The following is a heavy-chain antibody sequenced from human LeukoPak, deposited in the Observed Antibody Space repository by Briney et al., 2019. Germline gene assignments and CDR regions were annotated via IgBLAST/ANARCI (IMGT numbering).Heavy chain of an antibody. CDR1: GFTFSSYG. V-gene: IGHV3-23*01. CDR2: ISGSGGST. Sequence: GGSLRLSCAASGFTFSSYGMSWVRQAPGKGLEWVLAISGSGGSTYYADSVKGRFTISRDNSKNTLYLQMNSLRAEDTALYYCARAGFLEWLDDAFDIWGQGTMVTASS. D-gene: IGHD3-3*01. J-gene: IGHJ3*02. CDR3: ARAGFLEWLDDAFDI.